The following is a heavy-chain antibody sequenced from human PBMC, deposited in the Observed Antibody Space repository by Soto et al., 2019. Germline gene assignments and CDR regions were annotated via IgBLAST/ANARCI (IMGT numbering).Heavy chain of an antibody. J-gene: IGHJ3*02. CDR1: GYTFTSYG. V-gene: IGHV1-18*04. D-gene: IGHD6-13*01. CDR2: ISAYNGNR. Sequence: AAVKVSCKASGYTFTSYGISWVRQAPGQGREGMGWISAYNGNRNYAQKFQGWVTMTRDTSISTAYMELSRLRSDDTAVDYCARATKQPLVVRDAFDIWGQGTMVTVSS. CDR3: ARATKQPLVVRDAFDI.